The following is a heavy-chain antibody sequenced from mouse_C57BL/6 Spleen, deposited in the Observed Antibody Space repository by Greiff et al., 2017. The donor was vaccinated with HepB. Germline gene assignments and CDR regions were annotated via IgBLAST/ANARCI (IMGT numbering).Heavy chain of an antibody. Sequence: QVQLKQSGAELVRPGASVKLSCKASGYTFTDYYINWVKQRPGQGLEWIARIYPGSGNTYYNEKFKGKATLTAEKSSSTAYMQLSSLTSEDSAVYFCARSGGTTVGDYWGQGTSVTVSS. CDR3: ARSGGTTVGDY. D-gene: IGHD1-1*01. CDR1: GYTFTDYY. V-gene: IGHV1-76*01. J-gene: IGHJ4*01. CDR2: IYPGSGNT.